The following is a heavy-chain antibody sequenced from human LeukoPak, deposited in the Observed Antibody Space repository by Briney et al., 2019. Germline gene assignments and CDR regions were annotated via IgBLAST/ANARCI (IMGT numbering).Heavy chain of an antibody. CDR3: ASPLNYYDSSGYYYEEYFQH. J-gene: IGHJ1*01. V-gene: IGHV3-48*01. CDR1: GFTSSSYS. D-gene: IGHD3-22*01. CDR2: ISSSSSTI. Sequence: GGSLRLSCAASGFTSSSYSMNWVRQAPGKGLEWVSYISSSSSTIYYADSVKGRFTISRDNAKNSLYLQMNSLRAEDAAVYYCASPLNYYDSSGYYYEEYFQHWGQGTLVTVSS.